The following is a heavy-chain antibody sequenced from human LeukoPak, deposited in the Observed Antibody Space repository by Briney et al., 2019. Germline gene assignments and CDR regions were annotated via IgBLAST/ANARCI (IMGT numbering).Heavy chain of an antibody. Sequence: GGSLRLSCSASGFTFSNYAIHWVRQAPGKGLEYVSTISHDGGNTNYADSVKGRFTISRDNSKNTLYLQMSSLRAEDTAVYYSVKAAGSWYGYFDYWGQGTLVAVSS. D-gene: IGHD6-13*01. CDR2: ISHDGGNT. J-gene: IGHJ4*02. CDR1: GFTFSNYA. V-gene: IGHV3-64D*06. CDR3: VKAAGSWYGYFDY.